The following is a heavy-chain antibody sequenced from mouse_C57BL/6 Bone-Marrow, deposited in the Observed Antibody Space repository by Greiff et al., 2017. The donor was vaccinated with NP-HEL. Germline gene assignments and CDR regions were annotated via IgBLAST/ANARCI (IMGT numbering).Heavy chain of an antibody. CDR3: ARRTYYGSHWYFDV. D-gene: IGHD1-1*01. CDR2: ISSGSSTI. CDR1: GFTFSDYG. J-gene: IGHJ1*03. Sequence: EVQRVESGGGLVKPGGSLKLSCAASGFTFSDYGMHWVRQAPEKGLEWVAYISSGSSTIYYADTVKGRFTISRDNAKNTLFLQMTSLRSEDTAMYYCARRTYYGSHWYFDVWGTGTTVTVSS. V-gene: IGHV5-17*01.